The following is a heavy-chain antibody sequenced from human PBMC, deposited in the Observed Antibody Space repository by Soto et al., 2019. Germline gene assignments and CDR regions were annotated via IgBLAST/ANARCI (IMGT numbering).Heavy chain of an antibody. D-gene: IGHD2-2*01. Sequence: SETLSLTCTVSGGSISSYYWSWIRQPPGKGLEWIGYIYYSGSTNYNPSLKSRVTISVDTSKNQFSLKLSSVTAADTAVYYCAGSGRYCSSTSCYSNWGQGTLVTVSS. V-gene: IGHV4-59*08. CDR2: IYYSGST. J-gene: IGHJ4*02. CDR3: AGSGRYCSSTSCYSN. CDR1: GGSISSYY.